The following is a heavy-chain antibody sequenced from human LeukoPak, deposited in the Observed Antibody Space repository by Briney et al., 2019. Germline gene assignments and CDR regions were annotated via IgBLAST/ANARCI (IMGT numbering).Heavy chain of an antibody. Sequence: ASVKVFCKASGYTFTSYGISWVRQAPGQGLEWMGWISAYNGNTNYAQKLQGRVTMTTDTSTSTAYMELRSLRSDDTATYYCARDEMATGSDYWGQGTLVTVSS. CDR1: GYTFTSYG. V-gene: IGHV1-18*01. CDR3: ARDEMATGSDY. J-gene: IGHJ4*02. CDR2: ISAYNGNT. D-gene: IGHD5-24*01.